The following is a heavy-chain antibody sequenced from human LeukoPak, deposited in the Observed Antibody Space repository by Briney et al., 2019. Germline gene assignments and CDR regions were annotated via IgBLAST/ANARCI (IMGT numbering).Heavy chain of an antibody. J-gene: IGHJ3*01. Sequence: GGSLRLSCAASGFTFNSYGMHWVRQAPGKGLEWVAIISYDGNNQYYSDSVKGRFTIPRDNSKNTLHLQMNSLRAEDTAVYYCATTTRGGAFDVWGQGTMVTVSS. CDR1: GFTFNSYG. CDR2: ISYDGNNQ. V-gene: IGHV3-30*03. D-gene: IGHD4-17*01. CDR3: ATTTRGGAFDV.